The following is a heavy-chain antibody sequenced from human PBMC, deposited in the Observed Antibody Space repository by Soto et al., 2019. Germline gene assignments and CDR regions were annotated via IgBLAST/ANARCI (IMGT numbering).Heavy chain of an antibody. J-gene: IGHJ4*02. CDR3: TRSVPASRDY. D-gene: IGHD2-2*01. V-gene: IGHV3-7*01. Sequence: GGAPRDRCSGSGVTPSRGSKMLGRQAPGEGLEWVANIKHDGSEKYYVDSVKARCTISSDNAKNSLYLLLNSLRAEDTAVYYCTRSVPASRDYSGPGTLGTVSS. CDR2: IKHDGSEK. CDR1: GVTPSRGS.